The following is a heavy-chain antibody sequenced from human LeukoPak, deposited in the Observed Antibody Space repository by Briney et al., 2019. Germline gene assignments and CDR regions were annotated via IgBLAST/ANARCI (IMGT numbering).Heavy chain of an antibody. J-gene: IGHJ6*03. Sequence: GGSLRLSCEGSGFSLSSYNMNWVRQAPGKGLESVSYISSSSATIFYADSVKGRFTISRDNAKNSLYLQMNSLRPEDTAVYFCARDRHVPGLYYYYMDVWGKGTTVTVSS. V-gene: IGHV3-48*01. CDR3: ARDRHVPGLYYYYMDV. CDR2: ISSSSATI. D-gene: IGHD6-6*01. CDR1: GFSLSSYN.